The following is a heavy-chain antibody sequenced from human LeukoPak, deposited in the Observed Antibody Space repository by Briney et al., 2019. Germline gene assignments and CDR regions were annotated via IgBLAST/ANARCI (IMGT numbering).Heavy chain of an antibody. V-gene: IGHV4-59*01. CDR1: GGSISSYY. Sequence: PSETLSLTCTVSGGSISSYYWSWIRQPPGKGLEWIGYIYYSGSTNYNPSLKSRVTISVDTSKNQFSLKLSSVTAADTAVYYCASAYYYDSSGYPGGFDYWGQGTLVTVSS. J-gene: IGHJ4*02. CDR3: ASAYYYDSSGYPGGFDY. CDR2: IYYSGST. D-gene: IGHD3-22*01.